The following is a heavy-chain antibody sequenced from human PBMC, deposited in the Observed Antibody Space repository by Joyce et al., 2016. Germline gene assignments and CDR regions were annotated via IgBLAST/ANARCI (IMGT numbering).Heavy chain of an antibody. Sequence: EVQLVQSGAEVKKPGESLKISCKGSGYNFNTYWIAWVRQMHGKGLGWMGVIFPGDSEIRYSPSFRGQVTISADKSTSTAHLQWNSLRASDSGVYYCARQSYGPKSFDMWGGGTTVTVSS. D-gene: IGHD3-10*01. V-gene: IGHV5-51*01. CDR1: GYNFNTYW. J-gene: IGHJ3*02. CDR2: IFPGDSEI. CDR3: ARQSYGPKSFDM.